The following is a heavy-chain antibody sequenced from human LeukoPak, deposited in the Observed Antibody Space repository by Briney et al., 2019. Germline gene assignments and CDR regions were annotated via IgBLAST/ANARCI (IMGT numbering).Heavy chain of an antibody. J-gene: IGHJ5*02. CDR1: GYTFASYY. CDR3: ARGAPWYNWTYWFDP. V-gene: IGHV1-46*01. D-gene: IGHD1-20*01. Sequence: ASVKVSCKASGYTFASYYMHWVRQAPAQGLEWMGIINPSGGSTSYAQKFQGRVTMTRDMSTSTVYMELSSLRSEDTAVYYCARGAPWYNWTYWFDPWGQGTLVTVSS. CDR2: INPSGGST.